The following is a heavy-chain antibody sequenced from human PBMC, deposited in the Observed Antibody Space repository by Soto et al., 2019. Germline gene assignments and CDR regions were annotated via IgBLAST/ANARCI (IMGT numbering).Heavy chain of an antibody. D-gene: IGHD3-16*01. J-gene: IGHJ6*02. V-gene: IGHV1-69*12. CDR2: IIPIFATA. CDR1: GGTFSSYA. CDR3: AQCLLGVNYYYGMDV. Sequence: QVQLVQSGAEVKKPGSSVKVSCKASGGTFSSYAINWVRQAPGQGLEWMGGIIPIFATADYAQKFQGRVTITADECMSTAYMELSSLRSEDTAVYYCAQCLLGVNYYYGMDVWGQGTTVTVSS.